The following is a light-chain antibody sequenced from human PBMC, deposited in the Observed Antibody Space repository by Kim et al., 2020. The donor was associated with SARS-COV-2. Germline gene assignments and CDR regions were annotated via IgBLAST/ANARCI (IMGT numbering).Light chain of an antibody. V-gene: IGLV2-23*02. CDR3: CSYVV. Sequence: VSGSPGQSITISCTCSSSDVGSYNLVSWYQQHPGKAPKLMIYEVSKRPSGVSNRFSGSKSGNTASLTISGLQAEDEADYYCCSYVVFGGGTQLTVL. CDR2: EVS. J-gene: IGLJ2*01. CDR1: SSDVGSYNL.